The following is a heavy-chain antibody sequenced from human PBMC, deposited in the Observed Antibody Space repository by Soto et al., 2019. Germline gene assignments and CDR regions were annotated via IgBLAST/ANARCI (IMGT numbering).Heavy chain of an antibody. V-gene: IGHV3-15*01. D-gene: IGHD3-3*01. CDR3: TTPRITIFGVVPDLDY. CDR1: GFTFSNAW. J-gene: IGHJ4*02. CDR2: IKSKTDGGTT. Sequence: VQLVESGGGVVQPGRSLRLSCAASGFTFSNAWMSWVRQAPGKGLEWVGRIKSKTDGGTTDYAAPVKGRFTISRDDSKNTLYLQMNSLKTEDTAVYYCTTPRITIFGVVPDLDYWGQGTLVTVSS.